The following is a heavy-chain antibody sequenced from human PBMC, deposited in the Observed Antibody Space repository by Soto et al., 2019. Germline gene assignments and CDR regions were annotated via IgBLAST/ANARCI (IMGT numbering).Heavy chain of an antibody. CDR1: GYTFTDYG. CDR2: ISTSKGDT. V-gene: IGHV1-18*01. J-gene: IGHJ4*02. CDR3: ATRSPAFDY. Sequence: QVQLVQSGPEVKKPGASMKVSCKTSGYTFTDYGISWVRQAPGQGLEWMGWISTSKGDTNYAQKFQGRVTMTTDTSTTTGYMELRSRRSDDTAVYYCATRSPAFDYWGQGTLVTVSS.